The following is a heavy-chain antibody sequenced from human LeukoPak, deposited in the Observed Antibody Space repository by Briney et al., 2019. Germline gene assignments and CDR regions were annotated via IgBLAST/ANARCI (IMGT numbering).Heavy chain of an antibody. V-gene: IGHV3-21*01. D-gene: IGHD6-13*01. Sequence: GGSQRLSCAASGFTFSNYSMHWVGQAPGKGLAWVSSISSSSSYIYYADTVKDRFTISRDNAKNSLYLQMNSLRAEDTAVYYCARERTGYSSSWSHYYYYGMDVWGQGTTVTVSS. J-gene: IGHJ6*02. CDR2: ISSSSSYI. CDR1: GFTFSNYS. CDR3: ARERTGYSSSWSHYYYYGMDV.